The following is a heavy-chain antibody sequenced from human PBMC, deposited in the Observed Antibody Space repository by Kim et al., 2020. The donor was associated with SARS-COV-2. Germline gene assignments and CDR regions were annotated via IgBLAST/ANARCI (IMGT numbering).Heavy chain of an antibody. V-gene: IGHV4-61*02. Sequence: TDYNPSLKSRVTISVDTSKNQSSLKLSSVTAADTAVYYCARVPYYYGMDFWGQGTTVTVSS. CDR2: T. J-gene: IGHJ6*02. CDR3: ARVPYYYGMDF.